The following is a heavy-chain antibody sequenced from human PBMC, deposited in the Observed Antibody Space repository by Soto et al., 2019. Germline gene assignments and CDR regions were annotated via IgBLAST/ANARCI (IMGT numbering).Heavy chain of an antibody. J-gene: IGHJ4*02. V-gene: IGHV1-18*01. CDR1: GYTFTTYG. CDR2: ISAYSGST. CDR3: AREGVVTEDFDY. D-gene: IGHD3-3*01. Sequence: ASVKVSCKASGYTFTTYGISWVRQAPGQGLEWMGWISAYSGSTKFAQKLQGRVTMTRDTSTSTVYMELSSLRSEDTAVYYCAREGVVTEDFDYWGQGTLVTVSS.